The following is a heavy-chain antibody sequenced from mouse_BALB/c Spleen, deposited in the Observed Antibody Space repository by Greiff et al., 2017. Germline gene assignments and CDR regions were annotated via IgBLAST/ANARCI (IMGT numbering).Heavy chain of an antibody. CDR2: IRGDGST. V-gene: IGHV2-6-7*01. J-gene: IGHJ1*01. D-gene: IGHD1-1*01. CDR3: ARDPHYGSSYGWYFDV. CDR1: GFSLTGYG. Sequence: QVHVKQSGPGLVAPSQTLSITCTVSGFSLTGYGVNWVRQPPGKGLEWLGMIRGDGSTAYYSAPKSRLSISKDNSKGEIFLKMNSLQTDDTARYYCARDPHYGSSYGWYFDVWGAGTTVTVSS.